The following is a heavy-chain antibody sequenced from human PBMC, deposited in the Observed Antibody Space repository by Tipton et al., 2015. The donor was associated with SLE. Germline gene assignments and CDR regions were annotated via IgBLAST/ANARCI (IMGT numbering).Heavy chain of an antibody. CDR1: GGSISSHY. Sequence: TLSLTCTVSGGSISSHYWSWIRQPPGKTLEWIGYIYSGGSTNYNPSLKSRVTMSVDTSKNQFSRKLSSVTAADTAVYYCARGISARGVIIIYYFDYWGQGTLVTVSS. CDR2: IYSGGST. J-gene: IGHJ4*02. V-gene: IGHV4-59*08. CDR3: ARGISARGVIIIYYFDY. D-gene: IGHD3-10*01.